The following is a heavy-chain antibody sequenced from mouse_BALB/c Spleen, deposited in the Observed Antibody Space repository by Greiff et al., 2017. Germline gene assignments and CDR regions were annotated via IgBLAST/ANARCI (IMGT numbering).Heavy chain of an antibody. CDR2: ISSGGSYT. D-gene: IGHD4-1*01. J-gene: IGHJ4*01. CDR3: ARDGVTGNAMDY. V-gene: IGHV5-9-4*01. CDR1: GFTFSSYA. Sequence: EVKLMESGGGLVKPGGSLKLSCAASGFTFSSYAMSWVRQSPEKRLEWVAEISSGGSYTYYPDTVTGRFTISSDNAKNNLYLEMSSLRSEDTAMYYCARDGVTGNAMDYWGQGTSVTVAS.